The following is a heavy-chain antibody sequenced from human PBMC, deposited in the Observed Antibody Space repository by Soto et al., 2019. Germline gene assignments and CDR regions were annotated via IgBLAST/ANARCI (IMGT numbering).Heavy chain of an antibody. Sequence: SETLSLTCTVSGGSISSGGYYWSWIRQHPGKGLEWIGYIYYSGSTYYNPFLKSRVTISVDTSKNQFSLKLSSVTAADTAVYYCARAPITMIVVVAVLDYGMDVWGQGTTVTVSS. CDR1: GGSISSGGYY. CDR3: ARAPITMIVVVAVLDYGMDV. D-gene: IGHD3-22*01. V-gene: IGHV4-31*03. CDR2: IYYSGST. J-gene: IGHJ6*02.